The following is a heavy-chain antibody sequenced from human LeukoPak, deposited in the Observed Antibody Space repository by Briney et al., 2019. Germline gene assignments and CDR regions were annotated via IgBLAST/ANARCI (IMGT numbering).Heavy chain of an antibody. D-gene: IGHD2-2*01. J-gene: IGHJ6*02. V-gene: IGHV1-3*01. Sequence: GASVKVSCKASGYTFSSYSIHWVRQAPGQRLEWMGWINAGKGNTKYSQKFRGRVTITGDTSASTAYMELSSLRSEDTAVYYCARGSCSSTSCYMDVWGQGTTVTVSS. CDR1: GYTFSSYS. CDR3: ARGSCSSTSCYMDV. CDR2: INAGKGNT.